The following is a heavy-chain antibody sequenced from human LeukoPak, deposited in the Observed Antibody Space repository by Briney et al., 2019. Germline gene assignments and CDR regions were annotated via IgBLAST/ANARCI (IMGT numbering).Heavy chain of an antibody. CDR3: ARDGDYSLGGLDY. J-gene: IGHJ4*02. D-gene: IGHD4-17*01. Sequence: TAKVSCKASGGTFSSYAISWVRQAPGQGLEWMGRIIPIFGTANYAQKFQGRVTITTDESTSTAYMELSSLRSEDTAVYYCARDGDYSLGGLDYWGQGILVTVSS. V-gene: IGHV1-69*05. CDR1: GGTFSSYA. CDR2: IIPIFGTA.